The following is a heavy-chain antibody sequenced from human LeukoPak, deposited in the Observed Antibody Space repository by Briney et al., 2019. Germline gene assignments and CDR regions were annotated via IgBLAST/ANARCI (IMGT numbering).Heavy chain of an antibody. Sequence: ASVKVSCKAPGYTFTGYYMHWVRQAPGQGLEWMGWINPNSGGTNYAQKFQGRVTMTRDTSISTAYMELSRLRSDDTAVYYCARVVSSSWEWRLDPWGQGTLVTVSS. CDR2: INPNSGGT. D-gene: IGHD6-13*01. J-gene: IGHJ5*02. CDR3: ARVVSSSWEWRLDP. CDR1: GYTFTGYY. V-gene: IGHV1-2*02.